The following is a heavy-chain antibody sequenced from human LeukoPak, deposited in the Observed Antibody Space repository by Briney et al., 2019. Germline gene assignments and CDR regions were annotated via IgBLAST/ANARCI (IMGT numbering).Heavy chain of an antibody. J-gene: IGHJ4*02. Sequence: TGGSLRLSCAASGFTFSSYSMNWVRQAPGKGLEWVSSISSSSSYIYYADSVKGRFTISRDNAKNSLYLQMNSLRAEDTAVYYCAREGYDSSGYTYWGQGTLVTVSS. CDR1: GFTFSSYS. CDR3: AREGYDSSGYTY. D-gene: IGHD3-22*01. CDR2: ISSSSSYI. V-gene: IGHV3-21*01.